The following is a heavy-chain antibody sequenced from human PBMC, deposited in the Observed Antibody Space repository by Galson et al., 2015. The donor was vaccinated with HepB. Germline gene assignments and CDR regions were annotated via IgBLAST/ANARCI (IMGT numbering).Heavy chain of an antibody. Sequence: SLRLSCAASGFTFSSWTMNWVRQTPGKGLEWVSSITSSPSSIYYADSVVGRFTISRDDAKNSLYLRMNSLRVEDTAVYYCARAGFDYTSHFDFWGQGNLVTVSS. V-gene: IGHV3-21*06. CDR2: ITSSPSSI. CDR1: GFTFSSWT. CDR3: ARAGFDYTSHFDF. D-gene: IGHD4-11*01. J-gene: IGHJ4*02.